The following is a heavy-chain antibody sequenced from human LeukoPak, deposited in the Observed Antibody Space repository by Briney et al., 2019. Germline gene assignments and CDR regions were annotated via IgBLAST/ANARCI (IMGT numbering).Heavy chain of an antibody. Sequence: GGSLRLSCAASGFALSEHNMNWVRQAPGKGLQWVSSISSSSTYIYYTDSVKGRFSISRDNAKNSLYLQMTSLRAEHTAVYYCARDSGSSGVIINDVNWYFDLWGRGTLVTVSS. D-gene: IGHD2-8*01. CDR1: GFALSEHN. CDR3: ARDSGSSGVIINDVNWYFDL. CDR2: ISSSSTYI. V-gene: IGHV3-21*06. J-gene: IGHJ2*01.